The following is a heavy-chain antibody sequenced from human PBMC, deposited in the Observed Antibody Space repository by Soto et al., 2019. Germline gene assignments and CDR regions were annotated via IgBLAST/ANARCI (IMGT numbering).Heavy chain of an antibody. Sequence: GGSLRLSCAASGFTFSSYSMNWVRQAPGKGLEWVSYISSSSSTIYYADSVKGRFTISRDNAKNSLYLQMNSLRDEDTAVYYCARYAGGHYGDYSDYWGQGTLVTVSS. CDR1: GFTFSSYS. D-gene: IGHD4-17*01. CDR3: ARYAGGHYGDYSDY. J-gene: IGHJ4*02. CDR2: ISSSSSTI. V-gene: IGHV3-48*02.